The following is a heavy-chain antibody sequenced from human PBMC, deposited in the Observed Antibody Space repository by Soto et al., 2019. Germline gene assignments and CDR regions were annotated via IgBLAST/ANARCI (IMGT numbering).Heavy chain of an antibody. CDR2: IYYSGST. D-gene: IGHD2-15*01. J-gene: IGHJ6*02. CDR1: GGSISSSSYY. CDR3: AGAANYYYYGMDV. V-gene: IGHV4-39*01. Sequence: LSLTCTVSGGSISSSSYYWGWIRQPPGKGLEWIGSIYYSGSTYYNPSLKSRVTISVDTSKNQFSLKLSSVTAADTAVYYCAGAANYYYYGMDVWGQGTTVTVSS.